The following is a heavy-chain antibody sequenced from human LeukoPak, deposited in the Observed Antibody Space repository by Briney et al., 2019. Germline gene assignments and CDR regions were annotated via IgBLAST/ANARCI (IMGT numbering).Heavy chain of an antibody. CDR1: GGSIGTYY. CDR3: ARVRGHIFGLDS. CDR2: IYTTGAT. D-gene: IGHD5-18*01. J-gene: IGHJ5*02. V-gene: IGHV4-4*07. Sequence: SETLSLTCTVSGGSIGTYYWSWIRQPAGKGLEWIGHIYTTGATHYNPSLKSRVTMSVDTSRNQFSLKLDSMTAADTAVYYCARVRGHIFGLDSWGQGTLVTVSS.